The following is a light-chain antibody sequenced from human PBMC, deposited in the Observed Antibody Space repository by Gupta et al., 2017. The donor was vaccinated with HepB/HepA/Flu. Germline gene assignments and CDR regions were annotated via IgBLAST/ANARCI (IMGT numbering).Light chain of an antibody. V-gene: IGKV2-30*01. CDR3: MQYTHWPHT. J-gene: IGKJ2*01. CDR2: KVS. CDR1: QSLISSNGNTF. Sequence: DVVMTQSPLSLPVTLGQTVSISCRSSQSLISSNGNTFLNWFHQRPGQSPRRLFYKVSNRDSGVPDRFSGSGSGTDFTLKISRVEAEDVGVYYCMQYTHWPHTFGQGTKLEIK.